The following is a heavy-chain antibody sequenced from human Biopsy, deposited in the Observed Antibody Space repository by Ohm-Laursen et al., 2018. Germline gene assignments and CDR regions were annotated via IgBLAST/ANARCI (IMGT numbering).Heavy chain of an antibody. V-gene: IGHV3-9*01. CDR2: ISWNSDKI. D-gene: IGHD4-17*01. Sequence: RSLRLSCSASGFTFDDHAMHWVRQPPGKGLEWVSGISWNSDKIGYADSVKGRFTISRDSAKNSLYLQMNSLRAEDTAFYYCTKDQDCGDYGMDVWGQGTTVTVSS. J-gene: IGHJ6*02. CDR3: TKDQDCGDYGMDV. CDR1: GFTFDDHA.